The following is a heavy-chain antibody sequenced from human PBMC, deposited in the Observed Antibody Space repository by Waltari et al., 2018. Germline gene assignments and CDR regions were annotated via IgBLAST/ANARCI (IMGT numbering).Heavy chain of an antibody. CDR2: IYYSGST. D-gene: IGHD5-12*01. V-gene: IGHV4-39*07. J-gene: IGHJ4*02. CDR3: ARGPEAEMATSDY. CDR1: GSSISSSSYY. Sequence: QLQLQESGPGLVKPSETLSLTCTVSGSSISSSSYYWGWIRQPPGKGLEWIGSIYYSGSTYYNPSLKSRVTISVDTSKNQFSLKLSSVTAADTAVYYCARGPEAEMATSDYWGQGTLVTVSS.